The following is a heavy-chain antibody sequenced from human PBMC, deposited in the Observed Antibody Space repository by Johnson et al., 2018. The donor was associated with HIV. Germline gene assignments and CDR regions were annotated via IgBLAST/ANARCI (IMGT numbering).Heavy chain of an antibody. Sequence: QVQLVESGGGVVQPGRSLRLSCAASGFRFSTYALHWVRQTPGKGLEWVALISDDGSTEFYADSVKGRFPISKDNSTNTLYLQMNSLRAEDTAVYYCAKVGGRHDYGDYLGAFDIWGQGTMVTVSS. V-gene: IGHV3-30*04. CDR1: GFRFSTYA. D-gene: IGHD4-17*01. CDR3: AKVGGRHDYGDYLGAFDI. J-gene: IGHJ3*02. CDR2: ISDDGSTE.